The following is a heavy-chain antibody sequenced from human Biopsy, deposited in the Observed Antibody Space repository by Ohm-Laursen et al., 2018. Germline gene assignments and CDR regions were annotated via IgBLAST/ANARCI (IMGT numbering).Heavy chain of an antibody. CDR1: VGSFTGHY. Sequence: PSQTLSLTRTVSVGSFTGHYWSWIRQPPGKGLEWIGHISYTGYTSYNASLKSRVTISVDTSRNHFSLRLSSLTAADTAVYYCARGSNDFGGLYFPRWGQGTLLTVSS. J-gene: IGHJ4*02. V-gene: IGHV4-59*11. D-gene: IGHD4-23*01. CDR3: ARGSNDFGGLYFPR. CDR2: ISYTGYT.